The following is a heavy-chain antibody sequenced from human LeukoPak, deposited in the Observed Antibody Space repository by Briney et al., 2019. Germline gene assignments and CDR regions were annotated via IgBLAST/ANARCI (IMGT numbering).Heavy chain of an antibody. CDR2: ISGSGYAI. CDR1: GFTFSDFH. V-gene: IGHV3-11*01. J-gene: IGHJ4*02. Sequence: GGSLRLSCTASGFTFSDFHMSWIRQAPGKGLEWVSHISGSGYAIHHPGSVKGRFTISRDNAKNSLYLQMNSLRVEDSAVYYCARLSGTQSRGGDHWGQGTLVIVSS. D-gene: IGHD1-26*01. CDR3: ARLSGTQSRGGDH.